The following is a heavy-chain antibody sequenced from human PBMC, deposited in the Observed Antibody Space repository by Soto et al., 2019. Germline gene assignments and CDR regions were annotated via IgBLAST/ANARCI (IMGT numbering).Heavy chain of an antibody. D-gene: IGHD3-10*01. Sequence: ASVKVSCKASGYTFINYDINWVRQATGQGLEWMGWMSPNSGNTGYAQKFQGRVTMTRNTSISTAYMELSSLTSEDTAVYYCARRTVVRGVLGYWGQGTVVTVSS. V-gene: IGHV1-8*01. CDR3: ARRTVVRGVLGY. J-gene: IGHJ4*02. CDR1: GYTFINYD. CDR2: MSPNSGNT.